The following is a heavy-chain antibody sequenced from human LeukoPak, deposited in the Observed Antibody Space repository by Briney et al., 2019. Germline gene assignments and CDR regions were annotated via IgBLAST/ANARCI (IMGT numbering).Heavy chain of an antibody. CDR2: ISSGGSTI. CDR3: ARDPRIAAAGTPGGANYYMDV. Sequence: PGRSLRLSCAASGFTFSNYYMSSIRQAPGEGLGSVSFISSGGSTISYADSVKGRFTISRDNAKNSLYLQMNSLRAEDTAVYYCARDPRIAAAGTPGGANYYMDVWGKGTTVTVSS. V-gene: IGHV3-11*01. CDR1: GFTFSNYY. J-gene: IGHJ6*03. D-gene: IGHD6-13*01.